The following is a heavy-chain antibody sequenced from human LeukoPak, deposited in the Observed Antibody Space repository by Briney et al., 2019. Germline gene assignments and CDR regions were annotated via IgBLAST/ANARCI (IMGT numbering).Heavy chain of an antibody. Sequence: SETLSLTCTVSGGSISSYYWSWIRQPAGKGLEWIGRIYTSGSTNYNPSLKSRVTMSVDTSKNQFSLKLSSVTAAATAVYYCARDGYSSSSGWFDPWGQGTLVTVSS. V-gene: IGHV4-4*07. CDR2: IYTSGST. CDR3: ARDGYSSSSGWFDP. CDR1: GGSISSYY. J-gene: IGHJ5*02. D-gene: IGHD6-6*01.